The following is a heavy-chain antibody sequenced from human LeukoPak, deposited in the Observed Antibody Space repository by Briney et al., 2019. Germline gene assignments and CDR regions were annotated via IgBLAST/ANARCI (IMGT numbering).Heavy chain of an antibody. V-gene: IGHV4-59*01. J-gene: IGHJ4*02. CDR2: IYYSGST. Sequence: SETLSFTCTVSGGSISSYYWSWIRQPPGKGLEWIGYIYYSGSTNYNPSLKSRVTISVDTSKNQFSLKLSSVTAADTAVYYCARDHSDYYDSSGYQFDYWGQGTLVTVSS. D-gene: IGHD3-22*01. CDR3: ARDHSDYYDSSGYQFDY. CDR1: GGSISSYY.